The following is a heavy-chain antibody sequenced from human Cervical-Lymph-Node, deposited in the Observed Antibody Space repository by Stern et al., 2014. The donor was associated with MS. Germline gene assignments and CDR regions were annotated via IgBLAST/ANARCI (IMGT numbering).Heavy chain of an antibody. CDR1: GFTFTSYD. CDR2: INPGGGGA. J-gene: IGHJ4*02. CDR3: ARDSYDSKLRFDF. Sequence: QVQLMQSGAEVRKPGASVKVSCKASGFTFTSYDIHWVRQAPGQGLECMGKINPGGGGASYAQKFQGRVTVTRDTSTNTVYMELSSLRSEDTAVYYCARDSYDSKLRFDFWGQGTLVTVSS. D-gene: IGHD3-22*01. V-gene: IGHV1-46*01.